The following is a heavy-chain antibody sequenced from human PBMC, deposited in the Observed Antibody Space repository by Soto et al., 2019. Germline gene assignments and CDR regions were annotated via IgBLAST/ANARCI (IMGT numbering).Heavy chain of an antibody. V-gene: IGHV4-59*01. CDR3: ARYRIAVAGRYYYYYGMDV. J-gene: IGHJ6*02. D-gene: IGHD6-19*01. CDR2: IYYSGST. Sequence: SKTLSLICTVSGGSISRYYWSWSRQPPGKGLEWIGYIYYSGSTNYNPSLKSRVTISVDTSKNQFSLKLSSVTAADTAVYYCARYRIAVAGRYYYYYGMDVWGQGTTVTVSS. CDR1: GGSISRYY.